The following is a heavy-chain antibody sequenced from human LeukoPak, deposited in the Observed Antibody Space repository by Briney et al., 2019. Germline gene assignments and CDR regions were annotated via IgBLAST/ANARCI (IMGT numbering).Heavy chain of an antibody. J-gene: IGHJ4*02. D-gene: IGHD3/OR15-3a*01. CDR2: IYYSGST. V-gene: IGHV4-59*01. CDR1: GGSISSYY. Sequence: PSETLSLTCTVSGGSISSYYWSWIRQPPGKGLEWIGYIYYSGSTNYNPSLKSRVTISVDTSKNQFSLKLSSVTAADTAVYYCARVDRGVDYWGQGTLVTVSS. CDR3: ARVDRGVDY.